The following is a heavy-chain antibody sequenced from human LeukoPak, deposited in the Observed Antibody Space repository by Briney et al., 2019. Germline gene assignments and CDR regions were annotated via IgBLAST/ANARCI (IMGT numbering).Heavy chain of an antibody. V-gene: IGHV4-31*03. CDR2: IRYSGST. CDR3: ARGFYYDNYMDV. Sequence: SETRSLTCTVSGASITSGNYYWSWIRQHPGKGLEWIGYIRYSGSTYHNPPLKSRLAISVDTSRNQFSLDLSSVTAADTAVYHCARGFYYDNYMDVWGNGTTVTVSS. J-gene: IGHJ6*03. D-gene: IGHD3-22*01. CDR1: GASITSGNYY.